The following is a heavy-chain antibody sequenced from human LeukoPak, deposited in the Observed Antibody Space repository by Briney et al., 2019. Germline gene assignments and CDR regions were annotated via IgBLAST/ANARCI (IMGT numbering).Heavy chain of an antibody. CDR1: GAFISSYY. CDR2: IYTSGST. D-gene: IGHD1-26*01. Sequence: SETLSLTCTVSGAFISSYYWTWIRRPAGEGLEWIGRIYTSGSTNYNPSLKSRVTMSVDTPKNQFSLKLSSVTAADTAVYYCARARGGGGSYGHFDYWGQGTLVTVSS. V-gene: IGHV4-4*07. CDR3: ARARGGGGSYGHFDY. J-gene: IGHJ4*02.